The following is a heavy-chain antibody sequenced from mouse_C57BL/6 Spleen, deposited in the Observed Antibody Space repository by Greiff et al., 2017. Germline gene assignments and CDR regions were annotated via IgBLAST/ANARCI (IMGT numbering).Heavy chain of an antibody. J-gene: IGHJ1*03. Sequence: VQLQQPGAELVKPGASVKMSCKASGYTFTSYWITWVKQRPGQGLEWIGDIYPGSGSNNYNEKFKSKATLTVDTASSTAYMQLSSLTSEDSAVYYFASVSSPHWYFDVWGTGTTVTVSS. CDR3: ASVSSPHWYFDV. CDR1: GYTFTSYW. D-gene: IGHD1-1*01. CDR2: IYPGSGSN. V-gene: IGHV1-55*01.